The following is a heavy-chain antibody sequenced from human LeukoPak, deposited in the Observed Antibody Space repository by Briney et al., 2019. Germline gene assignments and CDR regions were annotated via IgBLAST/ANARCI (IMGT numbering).Heavy chain of an antibody. V-gene: IGHV3-64D*06. J-gene: IGHJ4*02. CDR2: ISMNAQTT. D-gene: IGHD1-1*01. Sequence: GGSLRLSCSASGFTFTSHVMHWVRQAPGKGLQYVSGISMNAQTTYYAGSVKGRFAISRDSSKNTVYLQMNSLTAEDTAVYYCVREGLERRTNFDYWGQGTLVSVSS. CDR1: GFTFTSHV. CDR3: VREGLERRTNFDY.